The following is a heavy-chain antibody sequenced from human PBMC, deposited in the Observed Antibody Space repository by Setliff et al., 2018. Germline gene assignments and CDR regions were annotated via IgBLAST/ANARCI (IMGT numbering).Heavy chain of an antibody. CDR2: IYIGGSA. CDR3: AREQWLDPPGYYYMDV. J-gene: IGHJ6*03. V-gene: IGHV4-4*07. CDR1: GGSISSYH. Sequence: PSETLSLTCTVSGGSISSYHWSWIRQPAGKGLEWIGHIYIGGSANYNPSLKSRVTMSIDTSTNQFSLKLNSVTAADMAVYYCAREQWLDPPGYYYMDVWAKGTTVTVSS. D-gene: IGHD6-19*01.